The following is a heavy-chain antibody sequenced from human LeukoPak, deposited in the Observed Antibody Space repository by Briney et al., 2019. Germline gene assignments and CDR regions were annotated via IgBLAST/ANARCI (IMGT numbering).Heavy chain of an antibody. V-gene: IGHV4-31*02. CDR3: ARVRKLPLEWDLIDF. D-gene: IGHD1-1*01. CDR1: GXSISSGGYY. CDR2: IYHSGNT. Sequence: SQTLSLTWTVSGXSISSGGYYWTWIRQRPGEALEWIGYIYHSGNTYYNPSPMSRIVLSVDTSKSQFSLKVTSVTAADTALYFCARVRKLPLEWDLIDFWGQGTLVTVSS. J-gene: IGHJ4*02.